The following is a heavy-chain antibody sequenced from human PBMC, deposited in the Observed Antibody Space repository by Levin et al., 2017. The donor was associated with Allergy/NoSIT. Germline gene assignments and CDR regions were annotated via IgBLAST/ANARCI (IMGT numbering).Heavy chain of an antibody. CDR1: GFTFSSYA. J-gene: IGHJ4*02. D-gene: IGHD5-12*01. CDR3: AKGKAGRYSGYVDY. CDR2: ISGSGGST. Sequence: GGSLRLSCAASGFTFSSYAMSWVRQAPGKGLEWVSAISGSGGSTYYADSVKGRFTISRDNSKNTLYLQMNSLRAEDTAVYYCAKGKAGRYSGYVDYWGQGTLVTVSS. V-gene: IGHV3-23*01.